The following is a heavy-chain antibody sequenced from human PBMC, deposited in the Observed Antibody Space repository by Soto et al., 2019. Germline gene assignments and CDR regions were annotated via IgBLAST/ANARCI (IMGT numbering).Heavy chain of an antibody. J-gene: IGHJ6*02. Sequence: SETLSLTCTVSGGSISSGGYYWSWIRQHPGKGLEWIGYIYYSGSTYYNPSLKSRVTISVDTSKNQFSLKLSSVTAADTAVYHCARDGGDVKGSMDVWGQGTTVTVSS. CDR1: GGSISSGGYY. V-gene: IGHV4-31*03. CDR3: ARDGGDVKGSMDV. CDR2: IYYSGST. D-gene: IGHD1-26*01.